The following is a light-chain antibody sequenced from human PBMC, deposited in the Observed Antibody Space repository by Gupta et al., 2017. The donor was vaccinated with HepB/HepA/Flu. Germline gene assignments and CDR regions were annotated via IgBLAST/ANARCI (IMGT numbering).Light chain of an antibody. CDR2: AAS. J-gene: IGKJ5*01. Sequence: DIQLTQSPSFLSASVGDRVTITCRASQGISSYLAWYQQKPGKAPKLLIYAASTVQSGVPSRFSGSGSGTEFTLTISSLQPEDFATYYCQQRNSYPRTFGQGTRLEIK. V-gene: IGKV1-9*01. CDR3: QQRNSYPRT. CDR1: QGISSY.